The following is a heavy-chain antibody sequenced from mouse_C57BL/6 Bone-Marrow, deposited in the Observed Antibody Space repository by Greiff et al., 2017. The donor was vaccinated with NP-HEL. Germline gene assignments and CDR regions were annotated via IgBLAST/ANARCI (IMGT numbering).Heavy chain of an antibody. V-gene: IGHV5-4*03. D-gene: IGHD1-1*01. Sequence: EVMLVESGGGLVKPGGSLKLSCAASGFTFSSYAMSWVRQTPEKRLAWVATISDGGSYTYNPDNVKGRFTISRDNAKNNLYLQMSHLKSEDTAMYYCARTTVVAYYAMDYWGQGTSVTVSS. J-gene: IGHJ4*01. CDR3: ARTTVVAYYAMDY. CDR1: GFTFSSYA. CDR2: ISDGGSYT.